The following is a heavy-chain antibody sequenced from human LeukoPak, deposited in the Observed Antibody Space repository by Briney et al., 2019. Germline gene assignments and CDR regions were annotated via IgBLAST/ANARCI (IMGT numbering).Heavy chain of an antibody. V-gene: IGHV1-2*02. CDR3: AREGTVREFDY. J-gene: IGHJ4*02. Sequence: GASVKVSCKAPGYSFSDHYIHCVRQAPGQGLEWMGWISPHNGDTNYEQMFQGRLTLTRDTSISTVYMEVSRLRSDDAAVYYCAREGTVREFDYWGQGTLVTVSS. CDR2: ISPHNGDT. CDR1: GYSFSDHY. D-gene: IGHD3/OR15-3a*01.